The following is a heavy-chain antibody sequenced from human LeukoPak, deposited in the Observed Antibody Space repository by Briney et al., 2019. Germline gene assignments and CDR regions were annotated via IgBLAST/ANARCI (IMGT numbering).Heavy chain of an antibody. J-gene: IGHJ3*01. Sequence: SETLSLTCTVSGGSSSSYYWSWIRQSAGKGLEWIGRIYPSGSTNYNPSLKSRVTISVDKSKNQFSLKLNSVTAADTAVYYCASDVTSGGASDLWGQGTLVTVSS. CDR3: ASDVTSGGASDL. D-gene: IGHD2-15*01. CDR1: GGSSSSYY. V-gene: IGHV4-4*07. CDR2: IYPSGST.